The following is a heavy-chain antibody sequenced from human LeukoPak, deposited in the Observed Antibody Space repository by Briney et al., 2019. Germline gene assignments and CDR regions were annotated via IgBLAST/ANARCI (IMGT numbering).Heavy chain of an antibody. V-gene: IGHV3-30*04. CDR3: ARGSGYYYQSYFDY. J-gene: IGHJ4*02. D-gene: IGHD3-22*01. CDR1: GFTFSSYA. CDR2: ISYDGSNK. Sequence: GGSLRLSCAASGFTFSSYAMHWVRQAPGKGLEWVAVISYDGSNKYYADSVKGRFTISRDNSKNTLYPQMNSLRAEDTAVYYCARGSGYYYQSYFDYWGQGTLVTVSS.